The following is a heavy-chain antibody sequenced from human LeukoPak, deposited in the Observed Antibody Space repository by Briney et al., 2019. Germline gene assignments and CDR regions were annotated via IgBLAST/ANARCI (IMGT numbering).Heavy chain of an antibody. CDR3: ASRVDY. V-gene: IGHV4-39*01. J-gene: IGHJ4*02. CDR2: IYYSGSA. CDR1: GGSISSSSYY. Sequence: PSETLSLTCTVSGGSISSSSYYWGWIRQPPGKGLEWIGSIYYSGSAYYNPSLKSRVTISVDTSKNQFSLRLSSVTAADTAVYYCASRVDYWGQGTLVTVSS.